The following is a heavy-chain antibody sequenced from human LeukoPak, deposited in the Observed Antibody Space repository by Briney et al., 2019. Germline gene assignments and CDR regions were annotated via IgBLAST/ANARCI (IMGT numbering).Heavy chain of an antibody. CDR3: ASTHCASPSCYSYYYSDLDV. J-gene: IGHJ6*02. D-gene: IGHD2-2*01. CDR1: GGSVSSGTHY. CDR2: IYNTGSA. Sequence: SQTLSLTCAVSGGSVSSGTHYWNWIRQHPGQGLEWIGHIYNTGSAYYNPSLMSRVSISIDTSENQFSLKLSSVTAADTAVYYCASTHCASPSCYSYYYSDLDVWGQGTTVIVSS. V-gene: IGHV4-31*11.